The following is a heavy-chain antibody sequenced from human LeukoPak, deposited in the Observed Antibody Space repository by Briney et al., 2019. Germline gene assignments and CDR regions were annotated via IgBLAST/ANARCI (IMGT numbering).Heavy chain of an antibody. J-gene: IGHJ6*02. CDR1: GFTLSDYY. V-gene: IGHV3-11*06. D-gene: IGHD2-15*01. CDR2: ISPRSTDT. Sequence: GGSLRLSCAASGFTLSDYYMGWIRQAPGKGLEWISYISPRSTDTNYADSVKGRFTISRDNAKNPLYLEMNSLRAEDTAVFYCVREYCSGDRCYSSYYGMDVWGQGTTVTVSS. CDR3: VREYCSGDRCYSSYYGMDV.